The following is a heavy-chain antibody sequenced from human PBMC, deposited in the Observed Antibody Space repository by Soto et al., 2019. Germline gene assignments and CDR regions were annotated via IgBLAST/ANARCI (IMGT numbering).Heavy chain of an antibody. D-gene: IGHD3-3*01. CDR3: AKTPVLGLTTIFGVVVRGYYFDY. J-gene: IGHJ4*02. V-gene: IGHV3-23*01. Sequence: GSLRLSCAASGFTFSSYAMSWVRQAPGKGLEWVSVISGSGGSTYYADSVKGRFTISRDNSKNTLYLQMNSLRAEDTAVYYCAKTPVLGLTTIFGVVVRGYYFDYWGQGTLVTVSS. CDR1: GFTFSSYA. CDR2: ISGSGGST.